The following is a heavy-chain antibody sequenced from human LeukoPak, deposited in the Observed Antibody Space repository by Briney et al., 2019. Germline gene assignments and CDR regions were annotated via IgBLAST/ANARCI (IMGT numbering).Heavy chain of an antibody. CDR1: GFSFSGSA. CDR2: IRSRPNNYAT. CDR3: TRPGAYGDDY. J-gene: IGHJ4*02. Sequence: GGSLRLSCAASGFSFSGSAMHWVRPASGKGLEWVGRIRSRPNNYATAYAASVKGRFTISRDDSKNTAYLQMNSLKTEDTAMYYCTRPGAYGDDYWRQGTLVTVSS. D-gene: IGHD4-17*01. V-gene: IGHV3-73*01.